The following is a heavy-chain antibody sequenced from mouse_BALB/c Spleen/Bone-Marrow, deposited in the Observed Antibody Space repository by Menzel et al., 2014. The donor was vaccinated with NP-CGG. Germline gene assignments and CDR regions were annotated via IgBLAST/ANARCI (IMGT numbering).Heavy chain of an antibody. V-gene: IGHV1S81*02. CDR2: INPSNGRT. Sequence: VQLQQSGAELVKPGASVKLSCKASGYTFTSYWMHWVKQRPGQGLEWIGEINPSNGRTNYNEKFKSKATLTVDKSSSTAYMQLSSQTSEDSAVYYCAGCYYGNYFDYWGQGTTLTVSS. J-gene: IGHJ2*01. D-gene: IGHD2-1*01. CDR3: AGCYYGNYFDY. CDR1: GYTFTSYW.